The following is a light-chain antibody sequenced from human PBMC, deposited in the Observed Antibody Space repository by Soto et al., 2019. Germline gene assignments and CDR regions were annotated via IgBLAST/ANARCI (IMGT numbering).Light chain of an antibody. V-gene: IGKV1-39*01. Sequence: DIQMTQSPTSLSASVGDRVTITCRASQDINSYLNWYQHKPGKSPKLLIYAASSLQSGVPSRFSGSESGTDFTLTINSLQPDDSAIYYCQQTYTTRALTFGGVTKVEIK. CDR1: QDINSY. CDR2: AAS. J-gene: IGKJ4*01. CDR3: QQTYTTRALT.